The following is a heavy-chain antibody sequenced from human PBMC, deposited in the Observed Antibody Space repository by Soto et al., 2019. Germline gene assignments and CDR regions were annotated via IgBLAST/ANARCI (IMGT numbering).Heavy chain of an antibody. Sequence: GASVKVSCKASGGTFSSYAISWVRQAPGQGLEWMGGIIPIFGTANYAQKFQGRVTITADESTSTAYMELSSLRSEDTAVYYCAREVIKDIVLVPAAGWFDPWGQGTLVTVS. V-gene: IGHV1-69*13. CDR1: GGTFSSYA. J-gene: IGHJ5*02. CDR2: IIPIFGTA. CDR3: AREVIKDIVLVPAAGWFDP. D-gene: IGHD2-2*01.